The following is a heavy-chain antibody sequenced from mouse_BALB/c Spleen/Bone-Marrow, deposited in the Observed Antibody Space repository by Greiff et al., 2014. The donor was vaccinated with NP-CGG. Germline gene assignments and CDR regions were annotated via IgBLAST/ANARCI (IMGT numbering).Heavy chain of an antibody. D-gene: IGHD4-1*01. CDR1: GFTFSYFG. J-gene: IGHJ2*01. Sequence: VQLKQSGGGLVQPGGSRKLSCAASGFTFSYFGMHWVRQAPEKGLEWVAYISSGSSIIYYADTVKGRFTISRDNPKNTLFLQMTSLRSEDTAVYYCARERTGFDYWGQGTTLTVSS. CDR2: ISSGSSII. V-gene: IGHV5-17*02. CDR3: ARERTGFDY.